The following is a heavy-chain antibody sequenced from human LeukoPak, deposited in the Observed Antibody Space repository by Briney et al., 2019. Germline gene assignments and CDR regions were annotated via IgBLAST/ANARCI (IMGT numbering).Heavy chain of an antibody. D-gene: IGHD3-10*01. CDR3: ASMGSGTKGPFDY. J-gene: IGHJ4*02. V-gene: IGHV4-30-2*03. Sequence: PSETLSLTCTVSGGSISSGGYYWSWIRQPPGKGLEWIGYIYHSGSTYYNPSLKSRVTISVDASKSQFSLKLSSVTAADTAVYYCASMGSGTKGPFDYWGQGTLVTVSS. CDR1: GGSISSGGYY. CDR2: IYHSGST.